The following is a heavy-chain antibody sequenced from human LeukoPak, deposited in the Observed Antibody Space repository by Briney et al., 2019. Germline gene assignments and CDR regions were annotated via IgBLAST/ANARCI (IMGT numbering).Heavy chain of an antibody. D-gene: IGHD3-22*01. Sequence: SQTLSLTCTVSGGSISSGGYYWTWIRQHPGKGLEWIGYIYYTGSTFFNPSLKSRVIISVDTSKNQFSLKLSSVTAADTAVYYCAREIYYDSSGYYDWFDPWGQGTLVTVSS. CDR3: AREIYYDSSGYYDWFDP. V-gene: IGHV4-31*03. CDR2: IYYTGST. CDR1: GGSISSGGYY. J-gene: IGHJ5*02.